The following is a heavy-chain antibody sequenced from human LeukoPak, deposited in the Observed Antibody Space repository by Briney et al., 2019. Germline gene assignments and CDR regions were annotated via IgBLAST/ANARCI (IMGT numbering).Heavy chain of an antibody. Sequence: PSEALSLTCTVSGGSISSTSYYWAWIRQPPGKGLEWIGTIYYSGSTYYSPSLKSRVSISVDTSKNQFSLKLSSVTAADTAVYYSARGDLTNDYWGQGTLVTVSS. J-gene: IGHJ4*02. V-gene: IGHV4-39*01. CDR2: IYYSGST. CDR1: GGSISSTSYY. D-gene: IGHD1-1*01. CDR3: ARGDLTNDY.